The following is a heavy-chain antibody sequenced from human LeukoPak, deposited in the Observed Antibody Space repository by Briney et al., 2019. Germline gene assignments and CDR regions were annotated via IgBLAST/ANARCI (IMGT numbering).Heavy chain of an antibody. J-gene: IGHJ5*02. D-gene: IGHD2-15*01. CDR3: ARDYSGDSRRGWFDP. Sequence: ASVKVSCKASGYTFTGYYMHWVRQAPGQGLEWMGWINPNSGGTNYAQKFQGRVTMTRDTSISTAYMELNSLRAEDTAVYYCARDYSGDSRRGWFDPWGQGTLVSVSS. CDR1: GYTFTGYY. CDR2: INPNSGGT. V-gene: IGHV1-2*02.